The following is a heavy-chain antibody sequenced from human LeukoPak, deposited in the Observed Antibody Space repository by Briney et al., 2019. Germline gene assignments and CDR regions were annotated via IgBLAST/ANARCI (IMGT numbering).Heavy chain of an antibody. V-gene: IGHV1-2*02. D-gene: IGHD6-19*01. Sequence: ASVKVSCKASGYTFTGYYIHWVRQTPGQGLEWMGWINPNSGGTNYAQKFQGRVTMTRDTSISTVYMELSRLRSDDTAVYYCARDYTGSGWLDYWGRGALVTVSS. J-gene: IGHJ4*02. CDR2: INPNSGGT. CDR3: ARDYTGSGWLDY. CDR1: GYTFTGYY.